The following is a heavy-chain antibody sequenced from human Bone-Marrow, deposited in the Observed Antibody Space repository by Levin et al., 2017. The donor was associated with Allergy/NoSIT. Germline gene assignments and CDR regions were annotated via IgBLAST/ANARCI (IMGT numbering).Heavy chain of an antibody. CDR1: GFTFSSYA. V-gene: IGHV3-23*01. Sequence: GGSLRLSCAASGFTFSSYAMSWVRQAPGKGLEWVSAISGSGGSTYYADSVKGRFTISRDNSKNTLYLQMNSLRAEDTAVYYCASGPGRRPKLYWGQGTLVTVSS. CDR2: ISGSGGST. J-gene: IGHJ4*02. CDR3: ASGPGRRPKLY. D-gene: IGHD2-15*01.